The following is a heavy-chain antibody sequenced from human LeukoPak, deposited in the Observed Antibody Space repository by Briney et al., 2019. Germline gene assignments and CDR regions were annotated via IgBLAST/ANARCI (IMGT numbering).Heavy chain of an antibody. CDR2: ITPSGVDT. J-gene: IGHJ5*02. D-gene: IGHD2-2*01. CDR3: AKAGGYCTSASCYPNWFDP. CDR1: GFTFRSYA. V-gene: IGHV3-23*01. Sequence: GGSLRLSCAASGFTFRSYAMSWVRQAPGKGLEWLSAITPSGVDTYYADSVKGQFTISRDNSKNTLYLQMDSLKVEDTAVYYCAKAGGYCTSASCYPNWFDPWGQGTRVTVSS.